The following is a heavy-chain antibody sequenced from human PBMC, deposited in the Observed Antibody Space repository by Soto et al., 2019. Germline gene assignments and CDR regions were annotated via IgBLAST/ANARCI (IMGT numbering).Heavy chain of an antibody. CDR1: GGTFSSYA. Sequence: QVQLVQSGAEVKKPGSTVKVSCKASGGTFSSYAISWVRQAPGPGLQWMGGIIPIFGTANYAQKFQGRVKSTADESTGTAYMELGNLRAEDTAVYYCARDPGPQTSGFDYWGQGTLVTVSS. CDR2: IIPIFGTA. D-gene: IGHD1-26*01. J-gene: IGHJ4*02. V-gene: IGHV1-69*01. CDR3: ARDPGPQTSGFDY.